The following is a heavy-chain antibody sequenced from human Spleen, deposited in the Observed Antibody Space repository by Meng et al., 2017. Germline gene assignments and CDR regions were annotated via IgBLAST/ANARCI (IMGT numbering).Heavy chain of an antibody. CDR2: ISWNSGSI. J-gene: IGHJ4*02. CDR1: GFSFDDYA. Sequence: SLKISCAASGFSFDDYAMHWVRQAPGKGLEWVSGISWNSGSIGYADSVKGRFTISRDNSKNTLYLQMNSLRAEDTAVYYCARDSKQQLRSYYFDYWGQGTLVTVSS. V-gene: IGHV3-9*01. D-gene: IGHD6-13*01. CDR3: ARDSKQQLRSYYFDY.